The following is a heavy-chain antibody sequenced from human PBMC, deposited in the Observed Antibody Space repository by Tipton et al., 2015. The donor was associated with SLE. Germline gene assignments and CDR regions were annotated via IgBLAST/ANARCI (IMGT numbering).Heavy chain of an antibody. V-gene: IGHV1-69*13. Sequence: QSGAEVKKPGSSVKVSCKASGGTFSSYAISWVRQAPGQGLEWMGRIIPIFGTANYAQKFSRVTITADESTSTAYMELSSLRSEDTAVYYCARDTRYSEYGMDVWGQGTTVTVSS. CDR1: GGTFSSYA. J-gene: IGHJ6*02. CDR2: IIPIFGTA. CDR3: ARDTRYSEYGMDV. D-gene: IGHD6-13*01.